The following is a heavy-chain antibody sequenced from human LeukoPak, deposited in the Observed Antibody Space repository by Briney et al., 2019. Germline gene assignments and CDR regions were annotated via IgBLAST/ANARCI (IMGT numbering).Heavy chain of an antibody. CDR3: ARDKVGATSRNWFDP. J-gene: IGHJ5*02. CDR1: GFTFSSYS. V-gene: IGHV3-21*01. D-gene: IGHD1-26*01. CDR2: IRSSSSYI. Sequence: PGGSLRLSCAASGFTFSSYSMNWVRQAPGKGLEWVSSIRSSSSYIYYADSVKGRFTISRDNAKNSLYLQMNSLRAEDTAVYYCARDKVGATSRNWFDPWGQGTLVTVSS.